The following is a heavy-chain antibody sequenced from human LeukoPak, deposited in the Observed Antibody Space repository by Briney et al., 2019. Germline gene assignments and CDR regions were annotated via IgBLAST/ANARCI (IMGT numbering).Heavy chain of an antibody. D-gene: IGHD2-21*01. CDR1: GFTFSSYW. CDR2: INSDGNYT. Sequence: PGGSLRLSCAASGFTFSSYWMNWVRQAPGKGLVWVSRINSDGNYTTYADSVKGRFTISRDNSKNTLYLQMNSLRAEDTAVYYCAKGLYGDTFLNWFDPWGQGTLVTVSS. CDR3: AKGLYGDTFLNWFDP. V-gene: IGHV3-74*01. J-gene: IGHJ5*02.